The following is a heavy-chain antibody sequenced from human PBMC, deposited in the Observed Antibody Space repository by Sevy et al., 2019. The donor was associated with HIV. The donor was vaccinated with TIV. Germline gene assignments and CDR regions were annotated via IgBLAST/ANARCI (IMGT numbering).Heavy chain of an antibody. CDR2: ISGSAGST. V-gene: IGHV3-23*01. J-gene: IGHJ6*02. CDR3: AKGERTFYGLDV. Sequence: GGSLRLSCAASGFTFSTYAMSWVRQAPGKGLEWVSAISGSAGSTYYADLVKGRFTISRDKSKNTLYLQMNSLRAEDTAVYYCAKGERTFYGLDVWGQGTTVTVSS. CDR1: GFTFSTYA.